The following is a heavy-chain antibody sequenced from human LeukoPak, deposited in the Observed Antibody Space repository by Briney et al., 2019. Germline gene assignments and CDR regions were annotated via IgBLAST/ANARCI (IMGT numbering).Heavy chain of an antibody. Sequence: GGSLRLSCAASGFTFSSYAMSWVRQAPGKGLGWVSAISGSGGSTYYADSVKGRFTISRDNSKNTLYLQMNSLRAEDTAVYYCAKDSDIVATITYLFDYWGQGTLVTVSS. J-gene: IGHJ4*02. CDR3: AKDSDIVATITYLFDY. V-gene: IGHV3-23*01. CDR1: GFTFSSYA. D-gene: IGHD5-12*01. CDR2: ISGSGGST.